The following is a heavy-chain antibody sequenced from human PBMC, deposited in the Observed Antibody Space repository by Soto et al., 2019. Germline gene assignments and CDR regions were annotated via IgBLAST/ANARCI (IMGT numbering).Heavy chain of an antibody. D-gene: IGHD7-27*01. CDR1: GDSISNLDYF. V-gene: IGHV4-30-4*01. CDR2: IYKSATT. J-gene: IGHJ5*01. CDR3: ARGRYCLTGRCFPNWFDS. Sequence: QVQLLESGPGLVKPSQTLSLTCSVSGDSISNLDYFWAWIRQPPGQALEYIGYIYKSATTYYNPSFESRVAISVDTWKIQFSLNVSSVTAADTAVYFCARGRYCLTGRCFPNWFDSWGQGAPVTVSS.